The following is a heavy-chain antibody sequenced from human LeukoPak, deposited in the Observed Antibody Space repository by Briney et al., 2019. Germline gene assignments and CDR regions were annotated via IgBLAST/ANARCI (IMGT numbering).Heavy chain of an antibody. V-gene: IGHV4-30-2*01. D-gene: IGHD3-9*01. CDR3: ARDTCPDYDIPNWFDP. J-gene: IGHJ5*02. Sequence: SQTLSLTCAVSGGSISSGGYSWSWIRQPPGKGLEWIGYIYHSGSTYYNPSLKSRVTISVDRSKNQFSLKLSSVTAADTAVYYCARDTCPDYDIPNWFDPWGQGTLVTVSS. CDR1: GGSISSGGYS. CDR2: IYHSGST.